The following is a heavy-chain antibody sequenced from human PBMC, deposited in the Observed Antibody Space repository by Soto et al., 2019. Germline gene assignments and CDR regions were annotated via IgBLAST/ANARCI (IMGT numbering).Heavy chain of an antibody. CDR3: ATISSPDDY. V-gene: IGHV3-7*02. D-gene: IGHD6-13*01. Sequence: EVQLVESGGGLVQPGGSLRLSCAASGFTFTPSWMSWVRQAPGKGLEWVANIKQDGSEKYYVDSVKGRFTISRDNAKNSLYLQMNSLRAEDSAVYYCATISSPDDYWGQGTMVTVSS. CDR1: GFTFTPSW. CDR2: IKQDGSEK. J-gene: IGHJ4*02.